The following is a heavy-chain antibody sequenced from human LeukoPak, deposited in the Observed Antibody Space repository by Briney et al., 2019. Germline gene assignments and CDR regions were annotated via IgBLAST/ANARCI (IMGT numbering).Heavy chain of an antibody. CDR3: AKDWSAAGDLSYFDY. CDR1: GFTFSSYG. J-gene: IGHJ4*02. V-gene: IGHV3-30*02. D-gene: IGHD6-13*01. CDR2: IRYDGSNK. Sequence: GGSLRLSCAASGFTFSSYGMHWVRQAPGKGLEGVAFIRYDGSNKYYADSVKGRFTISRDNSKNTLYLQMNSLRAEDTAVYYCAKDWSAAGDLSYFDYWGQGTLVTVSS.